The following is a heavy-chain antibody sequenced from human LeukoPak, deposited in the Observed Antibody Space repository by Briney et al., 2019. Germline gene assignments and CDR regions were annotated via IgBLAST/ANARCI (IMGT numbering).Heavy chain of an antibody. CDR3: ARGYRGYVFFDF. CDR2: ISPDGGEE. V-gene: IGHV3-7*04. CDR1: GFIFNNYW. Sequence: GGSLRLSCAASGFIFNNYWMSWVRQAPGKGLEWVANISPDGGEERYVDSVKGRLSISRDNAKSALYLQMNSLRAEDTAVYFCARGYRGYVFFDFWGQGTLVTVSS. J-gene: IGHJ4*02. D-gene: IGHD5-12*01.